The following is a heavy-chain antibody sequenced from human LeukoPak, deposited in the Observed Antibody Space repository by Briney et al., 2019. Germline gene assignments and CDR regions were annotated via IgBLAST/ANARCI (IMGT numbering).Heavy chain of an antibody. D-gene: IGHD6-13*01. Sequence: SETLSLTCAVYGGSFSGYYWSWIRQPPGKGLEWIGEINHSGSTNYNPSLKSRVTISVDTSKNQFSLKLSSVTAADTAVYYCARGRGYSSSWYYYWGQGTLVTVSS. CDR3: ARGRGYSSSWYYY. J-gene: IGHJ4*02. CDR2: INHSGST. V-gene: IGHV4-34*01. CDR1: GGSFSGYY.